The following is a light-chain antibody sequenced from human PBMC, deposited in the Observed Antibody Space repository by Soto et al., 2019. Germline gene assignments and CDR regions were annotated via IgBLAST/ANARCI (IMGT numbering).Light chain of an antibody. CDR2: DNN. CDR1: SSNIGNNH. CDR3: GAWDTSLSLVV. J-gene: IGLJ2*01. Sequence: QSVLTQPPSVSAAPGQKVTISCSGSSSNIGNNHVSLYQQFPGTAPKLLIYDNNNRPSEIPDRFSGSKSGTSATLGITGLQTGDEADYYCGAWDTSLSLVVFGEGTKLTVL. V-gene: IGLV1-51*01.